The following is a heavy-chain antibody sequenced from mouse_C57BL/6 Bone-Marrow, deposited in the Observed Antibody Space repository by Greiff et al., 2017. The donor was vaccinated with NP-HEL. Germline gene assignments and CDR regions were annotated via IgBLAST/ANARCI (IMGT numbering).Heavy chain of an antibody. CDR2: INPNNGGT. J-gene: IGHJ3*01. CDR1: GYTFTDYN. CDR3: ARGYDGYYEFAY. V-gene: IGHV1-18*01. Sequence: VQLQQSGPELVKPGASVKIPCKASGYTFTDYNMDWVKQSHGKSLEWIGDINPNNGGTIYNQKFKGKATLTVDKSSSTAYMELRSLTSEDTAVYYCARGYDGYYEFAYWGQGTLVTVSA. D-gene: IGHD2-3*01.